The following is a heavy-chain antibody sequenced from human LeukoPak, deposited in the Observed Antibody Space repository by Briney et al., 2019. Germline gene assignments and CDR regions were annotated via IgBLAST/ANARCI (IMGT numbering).Heavy chain of an antibody. V-gene: IGHV1-69*06. Sequence: SVKVSCKASGGTFSSYAISWVRQAPGQGLEWMGGIIPIFGTANYAQKFQGRVTITADKSTSTAYMELSSLRSEDTAVYYCARGRNYYDTSDYYEGDGFDIWGQGTMVTVSS. CDR1: GGTFSSYA. CDR3: ARGRNYYDTSDYYEGDGFDI. CDR2: IIPIFGTA. D-gene: IGHD3-22*01. J-gene: IGHJ3*02.